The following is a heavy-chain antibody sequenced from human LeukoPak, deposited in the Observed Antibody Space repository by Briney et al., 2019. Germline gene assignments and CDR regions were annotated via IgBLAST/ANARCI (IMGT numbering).Heavy chain of an antibody. Sequence: SETLSLTCAVYGGSFSGYYWSWIRQPPGKGLEWIGEINHSGSTNYNPSLKSRVTISVDTSKNQFSLKLSSVTAADTAVYYCAREIAAAGERVRRPWFDPWGQGTLVTVSS. CDR2: INHSGST. CDR3: AREIAAAGERVRRPWFDP. J-gene: IGHJ5*02. V-gene: IGHV4-34*01. D-gene: IGHD6-13*01. CDR1: GGSFSGYY.